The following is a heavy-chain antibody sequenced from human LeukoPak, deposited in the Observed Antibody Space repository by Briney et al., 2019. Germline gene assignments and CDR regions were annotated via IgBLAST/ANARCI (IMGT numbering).Heavy chain of an antibody. CDR3: AREITILWFGELFGYFDY. V-gene: IGHV3-7*01. D-gene: IGHD3-10*01. Sequence: GGSLRLSCAASGFTFSSYGMSWVRQAPGKGLEWVANIKQDGSEKYYVDSVKGRFTISRDNAKNSLYLQMNSLRAEDTAVYYCAREITILWFGELFGYFDYWGQGTLVTVSS. CDR1: GFTFSSYG. CDR2: IKQDGSEK. J-gene: IGHJ4*02.